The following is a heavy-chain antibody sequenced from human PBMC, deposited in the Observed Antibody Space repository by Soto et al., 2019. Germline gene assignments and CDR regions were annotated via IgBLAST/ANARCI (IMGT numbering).Heavy chain of an antibody. V-gene: IGHV3-30*18. CDR2: ISYDGSNK. J-gene: IGHJ4*02. Sequence: GSLILSCASSGFTFSGYGMHWVRQAPGKGLEWVAVISYDGSNKYYADSVKGRFTISRDNSKNTLYLQMNSLRAEDTAVYYCAKEAFDYWGQGTLVTVSS. CDR3: AKEAFDY. CDR1: GFTFSGYG.